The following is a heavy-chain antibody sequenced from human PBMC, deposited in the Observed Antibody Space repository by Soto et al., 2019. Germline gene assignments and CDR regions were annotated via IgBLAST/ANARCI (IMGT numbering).Heavy chain of an antibody. CDR3: AKLTAGGTNN. J-gene: IGHJ4*02. CDR1: GFTFSSYG. Sequence: EVQLLESGGGLVQPGGSLRLSCAASGFTFSSYGMSWVRQAPGKGLEWVSSIGGSGSTTYYADSAKGRFTVSRDNSKNTLYLQMNSLRADDTAVYYCAKLTAGGTNNWGQGTLVTVSS. D-gene: IGHD6-13*01. V-gene: IGHV3-23*01. CDR2: IGGSGSTT.